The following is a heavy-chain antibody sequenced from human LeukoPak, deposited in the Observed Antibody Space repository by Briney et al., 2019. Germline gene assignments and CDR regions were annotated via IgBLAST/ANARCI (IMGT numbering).Heavy chain of an antibody. CDR2: ISGSGGST. CDR1: GFTFSSYA. V-gene: IGHV3-23*01. J-gene: IGHJ4*02. CDR3: AKDEAAAGTGFDY. Sequence: GGSLRLSCAASGFTFSSYAMSWVRQAPGKGLEWVSAISGSGGSTYYADSVKGRFTISRDNSKNTLYLQMNSLRAEDTAVYYRAKDEAAAGTGFDYWGQGTLVTVSS. D-gene: IGHD6-13*01.